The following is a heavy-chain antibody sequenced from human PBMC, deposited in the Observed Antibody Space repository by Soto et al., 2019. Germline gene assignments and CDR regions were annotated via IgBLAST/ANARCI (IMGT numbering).Heavy chain of an antibody. CDR1: GFTFSSYA. J-gene: IGHJ4*02. Sequence: PGGSLRLSWSASGFTFSSYAMSLVRQAPGKGLELFSAISGSGGSTYYADSVKGRFTISRDNSNNTLYLQMNSLRAEDTAVYYCGRQLYIVVVPAGRRDYWGQGTLVTV. V-gene: IGHV3-23*01. CDR2: ISGSGGST. D-gene: IGHD2-2*01. CDR3: GRQLYIVVVPAGRRDY.